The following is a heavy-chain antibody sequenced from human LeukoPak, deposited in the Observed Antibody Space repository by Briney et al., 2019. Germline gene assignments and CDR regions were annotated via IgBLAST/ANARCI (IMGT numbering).Heavy chain of an antibody. V-gene: IGHV3-23*01. CDR1: GFTFSSYA. CDR2: ISGSGGST. Sequence: GGSLRLSCAASGFTFSSYAMSWVRQAPGKGLEWVSTISGSGGSTYYADSVKGRFTISRENSKNTLYLQMNSLRAEDTAIYYCAKDQQSISYSPWGQGTLVTVSS. J-gene: IGHJ5*02. D-gene: IGHD4-11*01. CDR3: AKDQQSISYSP.